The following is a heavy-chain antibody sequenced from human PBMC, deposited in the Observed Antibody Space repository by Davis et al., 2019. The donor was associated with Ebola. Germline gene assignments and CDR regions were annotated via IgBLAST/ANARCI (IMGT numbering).Heavy chain of an antibody. D-gene: IGHD2-15*01. Sequence: ASVKVSCKASGYTFTSYYMHWVRQAPGQGLEWMGIINPSGGSTSYAQKFQGRVTMTRDTSTSTVYMELSSLRSEDTAVYYCARDHVWPYCSGGSCYSDYYYYGMDVWGQGTTVTVSS. CDR2: INPSGGST. J-gene: IGHJ6*02. V-gene: IGHV1-46*01. CDR1: GYTFTSYY. CDR3: ARDHVWPYCSGGSCYSDYYYYGMDV.